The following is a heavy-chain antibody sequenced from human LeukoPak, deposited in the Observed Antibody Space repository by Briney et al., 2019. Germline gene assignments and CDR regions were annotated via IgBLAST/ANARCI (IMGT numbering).Heavy chain of an antibody. J-gene: IGHJ4*02. D-gene: IGHD2-21*02. CDR2: ISDSGST. V-gene: IGHV4-59*12. CDR3: ARTNRYAGGDRHFDY. Sequence: SETLSLTCTVSGGSISNYYWSWIRQPPGKGLEWIGYISDSGSTNYNPSLKSRGTISVETSKNQFSLKLISVTAADTAVYYCARTNRYAGGDRHFDYWGQGTLVTVSS. CDR1: GGSISNYY.